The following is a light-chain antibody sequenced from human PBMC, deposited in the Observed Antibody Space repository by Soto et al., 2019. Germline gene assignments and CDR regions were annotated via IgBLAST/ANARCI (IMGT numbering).Light chain of an antibody. Sequence: DIPMTQSPSSLSASVGDRVTITCRASQSISSYLNWYQQKPGKAPKLLISAASSLQSGVPSRFSGSGSGTAFTLTISSLQPEDFATYYCQQSYSTPYTFGQGTKLDIK. V-gene: IGKV1-39*01. J-gene: IGKJ2*01. CDR2: AAS. CDR1: QSISSY. CDR3: QQSYSTPYT.